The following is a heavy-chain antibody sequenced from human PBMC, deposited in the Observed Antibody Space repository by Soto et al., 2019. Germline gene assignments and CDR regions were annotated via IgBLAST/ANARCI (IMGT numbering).Heavy chain of an antibody. CDR2: ISDSGGST. Sequence: PGGSLRLSCAASRFTFSSYATNWVRQAPGKGLEWVSVISDSGGSTYYADSVKGRFTISRDNSKNSLYLQMNRLRAEDTAVYYCARAFSDSFDIWGQGTMVTVSS. V-gene: IGHV3-23*01. D-gene: IGHD2-21*02. J-gene: IGHJ3*02. CDR1: RFTFSSYA. CDR3: ARAFSDSFDI.